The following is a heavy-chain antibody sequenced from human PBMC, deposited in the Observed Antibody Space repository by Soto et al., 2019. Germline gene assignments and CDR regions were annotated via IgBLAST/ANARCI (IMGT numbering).Heavy chain of an antibody. Sequence: SETLSLTCAVSGGSISSSNWWSWARQPPGKGLEWIGEIYHSGSTNYNPSLKSRVTISVDKSKNQFPLKLSSVTAADTAVYYCASLYSSIDYYYYGMDVWGQGTTVTVSS. J-gene: IGHJ6*02. D-gene: IGHD6-13*01. CDR3: ASLYSSIDYYYYGMDV. CDR2: IYHSGST. V-gene: IGHV4-4*02. CDR1: GGSISSSNW.